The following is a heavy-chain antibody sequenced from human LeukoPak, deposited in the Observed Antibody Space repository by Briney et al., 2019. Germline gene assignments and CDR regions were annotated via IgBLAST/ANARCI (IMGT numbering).Heavy chain of an antibody. V-gene: IGHV4-59*01. CDR3: VRTALSRQEGAFDI. J-gene: IGHJ3*02. CDR1: GGSISSYY. CDR2: IYYSGST. Sequence: PSETLSLTCTVSGGSISSYYWSWIRQPPGKGLEWIGYIYYSGSTNYNPSLTSRVTISVDTSKNQFSLKLTSVIAADTAVYYCVRTALSRQEGAFDIWGLGTMVTVSS.